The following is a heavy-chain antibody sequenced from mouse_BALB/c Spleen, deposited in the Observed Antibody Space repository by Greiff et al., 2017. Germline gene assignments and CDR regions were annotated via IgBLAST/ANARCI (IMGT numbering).Heavy chain of an antibody. CDR1: GFTFSNYW. CDR3: TRSLGDWFAY. J-gene: IGHJ3*01. V-gene: IGHV6-6*02. CDR2: IRLKSNNYAT. Sequence: EVHLVESGGGLVQPGGSMKLSCVASGFTFSNYWMNWVRQSPEKGLEWVAEIRLKSNNYATHYAESVKGRFTISRDDSKSSVYLQMNNLRAEDTGIYYCTRSLGDWFAYWGQGTLVTVSA.